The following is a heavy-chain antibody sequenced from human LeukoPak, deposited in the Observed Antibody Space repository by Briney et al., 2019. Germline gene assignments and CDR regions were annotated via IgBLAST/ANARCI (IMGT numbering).Heavy chain of an antibody. CDR2: IGSGSTYI. J-gene: IGHJ5*02. CDR1: GLTFSHYK. V-gene: IGHV3-21*06. Sequence: GGSLRLSCADSGLTFSHYKMNWVRQAPGKGLEWVSSIGSGSTYIYYADSVKGRFTISRDNAKNSLYLQMNSLRPEDTALYYCAREGVLGAGFGARGQGTLVTVSS. D-gene: IGHD3-16*01. CDR3: AREGVLGAGFGA.